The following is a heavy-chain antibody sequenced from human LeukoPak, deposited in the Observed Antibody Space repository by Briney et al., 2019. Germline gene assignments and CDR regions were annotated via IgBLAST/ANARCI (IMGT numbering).Heavy chain of an antibody. CDR2: IYYSGGT. Sequence: SETLSLTCTVSGGSISIYYWSWIRQPPGKGLEWIGYIYYSGGTDYNPSLKSRVTISVDTSKNQFSLKLTSVTAADTAVYYCARGNPFDLWGRGTLVTVSS. CDR3: ARGNPFDL. CDR1: GGSISIYY. V-gene: IGHV4-59*01. J-gene: IGHJ2*01.